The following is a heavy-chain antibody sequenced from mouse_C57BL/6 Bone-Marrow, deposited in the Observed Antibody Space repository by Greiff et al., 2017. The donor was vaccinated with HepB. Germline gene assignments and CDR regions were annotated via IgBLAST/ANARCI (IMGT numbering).Heavy chain of an antibody. Sequence: QVQLQKPGAELVRPGTSVKLSCKASGYTFTSYWMHWVKQRPGQGLEWIGVIDPSDSYTNYNQKFKGKATLTVDTSSSTAYMQLSSLTSEDSAVYYCALDYYGSSPYAMDYWGQGTSVTVSS. V-gene: IGHV1-59*01. CDR3: ALDYYGSSPYAMDY. CDR1: GYTFTSYW. D-gene: IGHD1-1*01. CDR2: IDPSDSYT. J-gene: IGHJ4*01.